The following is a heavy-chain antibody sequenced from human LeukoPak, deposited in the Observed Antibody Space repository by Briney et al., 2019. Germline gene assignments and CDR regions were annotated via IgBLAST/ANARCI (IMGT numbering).Heavy chain of an antibody. CDR2: INPNSGNT. V-gene: IGHV1-8*01. Sequence: SVNLSFNSSGYTFTIYNIHWRRHPTAQGLEWMGCINPNSGNTSYAQKFQGRVTMTRNTSISTAYMELSSLRSEDTAVYYCARDFDYYGSGSYYNKDYWGQGTLVPVSS. CDR1: GYTFTIYN. D-gene: IGHD3-10*01. J-gene: IGHJ4*02. CDR3: ARDFDYYGSGSYYNKDY.